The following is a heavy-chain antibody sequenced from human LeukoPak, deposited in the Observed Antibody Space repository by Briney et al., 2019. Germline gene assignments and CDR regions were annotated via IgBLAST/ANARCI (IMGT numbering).Heavy chain of an antibody. Sequence: GGSLRLSCAASGFTFSSYAMTWVRQAPGKGLEWVSAISESGGSTYYADSVKGRFTISRDNSKNAVSLQMNSLRAEDTAVYFCAKVLGRDPWGQGTLVTVSS. CDR2: ISESGGST. CDR3: AKVLGRDP. J-gene: IGHJ5*02. CDR1: GFTFSSYA. V-gene: IGHV3-23*01.